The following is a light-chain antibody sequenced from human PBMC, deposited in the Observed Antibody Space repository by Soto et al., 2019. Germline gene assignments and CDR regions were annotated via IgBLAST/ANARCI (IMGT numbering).Light chain of an antibody. CDR3: QQYHGYSWT. CDR1: QSISSS. J-gene: IGKJ1*01. Sequence: DIQMTQSPSTLSASVGDRVSIACRASQSISSSLAWYQQKPGKAPKLLIYDASSLESGVPSRFSGSGSGTEFTLSINSLQPQDFATYYCQQYHGYSWTFGQGTKVEIK. V-gene: IGKV1-5*01. CDR2: DAS.